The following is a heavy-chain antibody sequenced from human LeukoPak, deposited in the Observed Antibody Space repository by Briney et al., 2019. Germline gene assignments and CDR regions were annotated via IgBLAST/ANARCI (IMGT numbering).Heavy chain of an antibody. V-gene: IGHV3-11*04. CDR3: ARRDCSGGSCYPAL. CDR1: GFTFSDYY. Sequence: GGSLRLSCAASGFTFSDYYMGWIRQAPGKGLEWLSYISSSGSTVYYSGSVRGRFTISRDNAKNSLYLQMNSLRAEDTAVYYCARRDCSGGSCYPALWGQGTLVTVSS. D-gene: IGHD2-15*01. CDR2: ISSSGSTV. J-gene: IGHJ4*02.